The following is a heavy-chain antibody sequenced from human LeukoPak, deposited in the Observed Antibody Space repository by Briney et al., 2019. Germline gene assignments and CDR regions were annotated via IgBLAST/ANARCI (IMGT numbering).Heavy chain of an antibody. CDR2: IYTSGST. CDR3: ARGGEWLAYFDY. Sequence: SETLSLTCTVSGGSISSYSWSWIRQPAGKGLEWIGRIYTSGSTNYNPSLKSRVTMSVDTSKDQFSLKLSSVTAADTAVYYCARGGEWLAYFDYWGQGTLVTVSS. V-gene: IGHV4-4*07. J-gene: IGHJ4*02. D-gene: IGHD6-19*01. CDR1: GGSISSYS.